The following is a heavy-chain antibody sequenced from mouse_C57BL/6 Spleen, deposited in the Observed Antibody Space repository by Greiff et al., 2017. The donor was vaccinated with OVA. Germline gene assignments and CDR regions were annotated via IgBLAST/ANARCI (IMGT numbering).Heavy chain of an antibody. D-gene: IGHD1-1*01. Sequence: EVKLLESGPGLVKPSQSLSLTCSVTGYSITSGYYWNWIRQFPGNKLEWMGYISYDGSNNYNPSLKNRISITLDTSKNQFFLKLNSVTTEYTATYYCARDYYYGSSYYFDYWGQGTTLTVSS. CDR3: ARDYYYGSSYYFDY. CDR1: GYSITSGYY. V-gene: IGHV3-6*01. CDR2: ISYDGSN. J-gene: IGHJ2*01.